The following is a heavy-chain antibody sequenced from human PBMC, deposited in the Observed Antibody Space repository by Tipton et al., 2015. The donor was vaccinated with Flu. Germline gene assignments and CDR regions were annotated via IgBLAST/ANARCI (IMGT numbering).Heavy chain of an antibody. D-gene: IGHD1-1*01. CDR2: ISAGGGYS. CDR1: GFSFTNYW. J-gene: IGHJ4*02. CDR3: ARAGNNWNDDLPYLDS. V-gene: IGHV3-74*01. Sequence: SLRLSCAASGFSFTNYWMHWVRQAPGQGLVWLSHISAGGGYSAYAASVKGRFTISRDNAKNTLYLQMNSLRDEDTAVYFCARAGNNWNDDLPYLDSWGQGTLVSVSS.